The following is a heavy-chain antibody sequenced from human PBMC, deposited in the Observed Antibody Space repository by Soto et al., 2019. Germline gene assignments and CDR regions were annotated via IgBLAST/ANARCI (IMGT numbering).Heavy chain of an antibody. V-gene: IGHV1-18*01. D-gene: IGHD3-9*01. CDR2: ISANNGHT. CDR3: ARRYTHYDTLTGSPLDV. J-gene: IGHJ6*02. Sequence: GASVKVSCKASGYTFANYGFSWVRQAPGQGLEWMGWISANNGHTKYAQKFQGRVTMTTDTSTGTSYMEMRSLRSDDTAVYYCARRYTHYDTLTGSPLDVWAQGNTVTVSS. CDR1: GYTFANYG.